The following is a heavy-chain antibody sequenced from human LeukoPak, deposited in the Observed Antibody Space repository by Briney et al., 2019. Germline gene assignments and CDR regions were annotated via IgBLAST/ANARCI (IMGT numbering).Heavy chain of an antibody. V-gene: IGHV1-18*01. J-gene: IGHJ4*02. CDR3: ARVSALVGATVY. CDR2: ISAYNGNT. CDR1: GYTFTSYG. D-gene: IGHD1-26*01. Sequence: ASVKVSCKASGYTFTSYGISWVRQAPGQGLEWMGWISAYNGNTNYAQKLQGRVTMTADTSTSTAYMELRSLRSDDTAVYYCARVSALVGATVYWGQGTLVTVSS.